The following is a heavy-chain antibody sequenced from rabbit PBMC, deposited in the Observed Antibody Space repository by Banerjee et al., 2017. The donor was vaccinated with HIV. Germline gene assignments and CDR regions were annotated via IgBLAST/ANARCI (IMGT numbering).Heavy chain of an antibody. V-gene: IGHV1S40*01. Sequence: QSLEESGGDLVKPGASLTLTCTASGFDLSRYYCMSWVRQAPGKGLEWIACIAGDNTYYASWAKGRFTISTTSSTTVTLQMTSLTAADTATYFCTRDGAVYAGDSGLWGQGTLVTVS. CDR1: GFDLSRYYC. D-gene: IGHD4-2*01. CDR3: TRDGAVYAGDSGL. CDR2: IAGDNT. J-gene: IGHJ3*01.